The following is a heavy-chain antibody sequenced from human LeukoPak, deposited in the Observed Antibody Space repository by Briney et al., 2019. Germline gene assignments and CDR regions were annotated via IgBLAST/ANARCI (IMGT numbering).Heavy chain of an antibody. V-gene: IGHV1-2*02. CDR2: MNPNSGGT. J-gene: IGHJ5*02. D-gene: IGHD2-15*01. CDR3: ASNGYCSGGSCYWHWFDP. CDR1: GYTFTSYD. Sequence: ASVKVSCKASGYTFTSYDINWVRQATGQGLEWMGWMNPNSGGTNYAQKFQGRVTMTRDTSISTAYMELSRLRSDDTAVYYCASNGYCSGGSCYWHWFDPWGQGTLVTVSS.